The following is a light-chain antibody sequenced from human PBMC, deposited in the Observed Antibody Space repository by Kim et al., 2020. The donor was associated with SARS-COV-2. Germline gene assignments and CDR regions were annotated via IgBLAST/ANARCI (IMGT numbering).Light chain of an antibody. CDR3: CSYAGSYTFEVV. CDR1: SSDVGGYNY. V-gene: IGLV2-11*01. Sequence: QSALTQPRSVSGSPGQSVTISCTGTSSDVGGYNYVSWYQQHPGKAPKLMIYDVSKRPSGVPDRFSGSKSGNTASLTISGIQAEDEADYYCCSYAGSYTFEVVFGGGTQLTVL. J-gene: IGLJ2*01. CDR2: DVS.